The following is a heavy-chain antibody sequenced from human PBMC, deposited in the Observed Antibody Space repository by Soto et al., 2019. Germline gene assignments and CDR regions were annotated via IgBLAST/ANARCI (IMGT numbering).Heavy chain of an antibody. Sequence: VQLVESGGGVVQPGRSLRLSCAASGFTFSSYSMHWVRQAPGKGLEWVAVMSYDGGSKSYADSVKGRFTISRDDSKNTLYLQVDSLRAEDTALYYCARPYSIGWSYAFDIWGQGTMVTVSS. CDR1: GFTFSSYS. D-gene: IGHD6-19*01. V-gene: IGHV3-30-3*01. J-gene: IGHJ3*02. CDR3: ARPYSIGWSYAFDI. CDR2: MSYDGGSK.